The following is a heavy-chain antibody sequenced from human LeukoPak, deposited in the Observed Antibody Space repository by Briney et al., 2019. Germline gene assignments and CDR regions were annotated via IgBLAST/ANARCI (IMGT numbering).Heavy chain of an antibody. V-gene: IGHV4-59*01. CDR1: GGSISYYY. CDR3: TRGGIYNDILSFDS. D-gene: IGHD3-9*01. Sequence: SDTLSRTCTVSGGSISYYYWTWIRQSPGKGLQWIGQIYYTGSTYYNPSLKRRVTISVDTSRNQFSLNLTSVTAADTAVYYCTRGGIYNDILSFDSWGQGTLVTVSS. J-gene: IGHJ5*01. CDR2: IYYTGST.